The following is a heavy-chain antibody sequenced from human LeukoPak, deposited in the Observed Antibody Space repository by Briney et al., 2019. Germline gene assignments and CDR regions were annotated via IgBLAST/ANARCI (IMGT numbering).Heavy chain of an antibody. CDR1: GFMLSSYW. J-gene: IGHJ4*02. V-gene: IGHV3-7*01. CDR3: ARKGSQSASGTYPGND. D-gene: IGHD1-26*01. CDR2: IKQDGSEK. Sequence: PGGSLRLSCAASGFMLSSYWMSWVRQAPGKGLEWVANIKQDGSEKYYVDSVKGRFTISRDNAKNSLFLQMNRLRAEDTAVYFCARKGSQSASGTYPGNDWGQGTLVTVSS.